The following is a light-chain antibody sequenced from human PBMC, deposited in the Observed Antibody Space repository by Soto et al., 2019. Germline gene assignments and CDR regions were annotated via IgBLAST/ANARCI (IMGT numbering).Light chain of an antibody. CDR1: QSISSW. CDR2: KAS. J-gene: IGKJ1*01. V-gene: IGKV1-5*03. Sequence: DIQMTQSPSTRSASVGARVTITCRASQSISSWLAWYQQKPGKAPKLLSYKASSLESGVPSRFGGSGSGTEFTLTISSLQPYDFATYYCQQFNNKPWTFGQGTRVEIK. CDR3: QQFNNKPWT.